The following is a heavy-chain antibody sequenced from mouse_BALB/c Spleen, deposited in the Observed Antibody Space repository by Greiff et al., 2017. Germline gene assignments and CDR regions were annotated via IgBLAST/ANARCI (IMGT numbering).Heavy chain of an antibody. CDR3: AGGYDGLFDY. CDR1: GFNIKDTY. D-gene: IGHD2-14*01. Sequence: VQLKESGAELVKPGASVKLSCTASGFNIKDTYMHWVKQRPEQGLEWIGRIDPANGDTKYDPKFQGKATITADTSSNTAYLQLSSLTSEDTAVYYCAGGYDGLFDYWGQGTTLTVSS. CDR2: IDPANGDT. V-gene: IGHV14-3*02. J-gene: IGHJ2*01.